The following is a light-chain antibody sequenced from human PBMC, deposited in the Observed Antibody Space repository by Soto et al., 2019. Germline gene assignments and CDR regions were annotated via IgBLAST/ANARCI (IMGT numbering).Light chain of an antibody. CDR3: LYRTHWPSWKI. CDR2: DAS. Sequence: TLCLSPGESATLSCRASQSMSTYLAWYQQKPGQPPRLLISDASERATGVPARFSGSGSGTYVPLTLSSLVPDDFVVYYCLYRTHWPSWKIFRHGTRLRL. J-gene: IGKJ5*01. CDR1: QSMSTY. V-gene: IGKV3-11*01.